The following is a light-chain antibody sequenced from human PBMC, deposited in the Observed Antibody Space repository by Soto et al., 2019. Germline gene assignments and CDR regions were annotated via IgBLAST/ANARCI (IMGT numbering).Light chain of an antibody. CDR2: NAS. V-gene: IGKV3-11*01. CDR1: QDIRIF. Sequence: EIVLTQSPATLSLSPGDSATLSCTASQDIRIFLAWYQQKPGQAPRLLIYNASQRATGIPARFAGSGSGTDFTLTISSLGPEYFAVYYCQQRYHWPPLTFGGGTKVEIK. J-gene: IGKJ4*01. CDR3: QQRYHWPPLT.